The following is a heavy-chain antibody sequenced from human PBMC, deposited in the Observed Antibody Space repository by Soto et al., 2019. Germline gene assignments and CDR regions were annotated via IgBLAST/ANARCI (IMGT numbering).Heavy chain of an antibody. CDR1: GGTFSSYA. CDR3: TSIAARPTSWFDP. Sequence: GASVKVSCKASGGTFSSYAISWVRQAPGQGLEWMGGIIPIFGTANYAQKFQGRVTITADESTSTAYMELSSLRSEDTAVYYCTSIAARPTSWFDPWGQGTLVTVSS. J-gene: IGHJ5*02. V-gene: IGHV1-69*13. D-gene: IGHD6-6*01. CDR2: IIPIFGTA.